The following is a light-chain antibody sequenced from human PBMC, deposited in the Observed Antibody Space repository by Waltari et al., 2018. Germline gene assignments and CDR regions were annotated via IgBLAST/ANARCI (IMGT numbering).Light chain of an antibody. Sequence: SYVLTPPPSVSVAPGTTATITCGGNNLGSNSVHWYQQKPGKGPVLVRYYDSDRPSGTPERFSGSNSGNTATLTISRVEAGDEADYYCHVWDSYSDHAVFGGGTQLTVL. CDR1: NLGSNS. J-gene: IGLJ7*01. CDR2: YDS. V-gene: IGLV3-21*04. CDR3: HVWDSYSDHAV.